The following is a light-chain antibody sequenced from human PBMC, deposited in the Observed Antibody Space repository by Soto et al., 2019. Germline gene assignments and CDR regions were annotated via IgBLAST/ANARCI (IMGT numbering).Light chain of an antibody. CDR3: QQYNSYPIT. CDR2: AAS. CDR1: QGISSS. J-gene: IGKJ5*01. Sequence: DIQMTQSPSSLSASVGDRVTITCRASQGISSSLAWYQQKPEKAPKSLIYAASNLQSGVPSRFSGSGSGTDFTLTISSLQPEDFATYSCQQYNSYPITFGQGTRLEIK. V-gene: IGKV1D-16*01.